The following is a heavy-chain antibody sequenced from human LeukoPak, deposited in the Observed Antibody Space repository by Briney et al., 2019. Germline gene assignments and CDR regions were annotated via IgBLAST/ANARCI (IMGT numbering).Heavy chain of an antibody. J-gene: IGHJ4*02. CDR1: GFIFSTYY. CDR2: ISGSNSYT. CDR3: ARDRGENYDSSGYYDY. V-gene: IGHV3-11*06. Sequence: PGGSLRLSCAASGFIFSTYYMSWIRQAPGKGLEWLSYISGSNSYTNYADSVKGRFTISRDNAKNSLYLQMNSLRAEDTAVYYCARDRGENYDSSGYYDYWGQGTLVTVSS. D-gene: IGHD3-22*01.